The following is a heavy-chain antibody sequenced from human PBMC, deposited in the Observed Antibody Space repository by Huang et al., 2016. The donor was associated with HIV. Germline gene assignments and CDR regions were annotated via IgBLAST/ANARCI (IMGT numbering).Heavy chain of an antibody. D-gene: IGHD2-15*01. CDR3: AREAAIAARGKGLYFDF. Sequence: QVHLVQSGAEVRKPGSSVKVSCKASGGTFSTSAFSWLRQAPGQGPEWMGGISPVFGTGNYAQKFQGRVTITADLSTTTAYMELSGLRSEDTALYYCAREAAIAARGKGLYFDFWGQGTLVTVSS. CDR2: ISPVFGTG. V-gene: IGHV1-69*13. J-gene: IGHJ4*02. CDR1: GGTFSTSA.